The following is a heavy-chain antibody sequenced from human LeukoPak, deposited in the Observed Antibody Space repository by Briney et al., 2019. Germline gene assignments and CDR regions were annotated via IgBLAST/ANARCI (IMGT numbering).Heavy chain of an antibody. CDR3: ASSAQFRYFDY. D-gene: IGHD4-11*01. CDR1: GGSLSGYY. CDR2: INHSGST. V-gene: IGHV4-34*01. Sequence: SETLSLTCAVYGGSLSGYYWSWIRQPPGKGLEWIGEINHSGSTNYNPSLKSRVTISVDTSKNQFSLKLSSVTAADTAVYYCASSAQFRYFDYWGQGTLVTVSS. J-gene: IGHJ4*02.